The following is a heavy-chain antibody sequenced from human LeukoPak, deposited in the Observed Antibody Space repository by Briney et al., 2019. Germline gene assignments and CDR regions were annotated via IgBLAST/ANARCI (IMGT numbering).Heavy chain of an antibody. V-gene: IGHV3-33*06. Sequence: PERSLRLSCAASGYTFSSYGMHWVRQAPGKGLEWVAVIWYDGSNKYYADSVKGRFTISRDNSKNTLYLQMNSLRAEDTAVYYCAKEVASMVLGSWGQGTLVTVSS. D-gene: IGHD3-10*01. CDR3: AKEVASMVLGS. J-gene: IGHJ5*02. CDR1: GYTFSSYG. CDR2: IWYDGSNK.